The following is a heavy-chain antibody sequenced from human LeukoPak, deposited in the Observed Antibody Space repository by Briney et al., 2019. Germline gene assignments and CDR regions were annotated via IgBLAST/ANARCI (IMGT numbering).Heavy chain of an antibody. CDR2: INPSGGST. CDR1: GYTFTSYY. D-gene: IGHD5-18*01. J-gene: IGHJ6*03. CDR3: AREGLPYYYYMDV. V-gene: IGHV1-46*01. Sequence: ASVKVSCKASGYTFTSYYMHWVRQAPGQGLEWMGIINPSGGSTSYAQKFQGRVTMTRDMSTSTVYMELSSLRSEDTAVYYCAREGLPYYYYMDVWGKGTTVTVSS.